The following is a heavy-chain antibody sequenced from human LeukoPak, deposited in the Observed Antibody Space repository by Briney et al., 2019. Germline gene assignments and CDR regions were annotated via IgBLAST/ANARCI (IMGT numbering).Heavy chain of an antibody. V-gene: IGHV4-39*01. Sequence: SETLSLTCTVSGGSISSSSYYWGWIRQPPGKGLEWIGSIYYSGSTYYNPSLKRRVTISVDTSKNQFSLKLSSVTAADTAVYYCASRGGVVVPVPFQHWGQGTLVTVSS. D-gene: IGHD2-2*01. J-gene: IGHJ1*01. CDR2: IYYSGST. CDR1: GGSISSSSYY. CDR3: ASRGGVVVPVPFQH.